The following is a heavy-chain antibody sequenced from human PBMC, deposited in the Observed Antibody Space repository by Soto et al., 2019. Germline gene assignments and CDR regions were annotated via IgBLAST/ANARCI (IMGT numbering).Heavy chain of an antibody. D-gene: IGHD6-19*01. CDR3: AKMVKGWYELDY. Sequence: GGSLIPSCAASQFTISSYAMNWIGQAPEKGLERISAISGSGGSTYYEDSVKGRFTISRDNWKNTLYLQMNSLRAEDTAVYYCAKMVKGWYELDYWGQGTLVTVSS. J-gene: IGHJ4*02. CDR2: ISGSGGST. V-gene: IGHV3-23*01. CDR1: QFTISSYA.